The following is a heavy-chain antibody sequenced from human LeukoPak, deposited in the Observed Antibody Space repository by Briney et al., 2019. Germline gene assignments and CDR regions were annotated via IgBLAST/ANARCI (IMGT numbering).Heavy chain of an antibody. D-gene: IGHD1-26*01. CDR2: LNPNSGNT. CDR3: ASSSGSYYSFYYYYYMDV. CDR1: GYTFTGYY. J-gene: IGHJ6*03. Sequence: ASVKVSCKPSGYTFTGYYLHWVRQATGQGVECMGWLNPNSGNTGYAQKVQGRVTMTRNTSISTAYMELSRLRSDDTAVYYCASSSGSYYSFYYYYYMDVWGKGTTVTVSS. V-gene: IGHV1-8*02.